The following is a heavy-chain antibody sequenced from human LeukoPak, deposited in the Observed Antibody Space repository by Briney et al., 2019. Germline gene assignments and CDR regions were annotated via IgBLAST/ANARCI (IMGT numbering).Heavy chain of an antibody. CDR1: GGSFNDYH. D-gene: IGHD4/OR15-4a*01. CDR3: ARRGPGATVDY. Sequence: SETLSLTCAVYGGSFNDYHWSWIRQPPGKGLEWIGEVNHSGRTNYNPSLKSRVTISQDTSKNQLSLKLRSVTAADTAVYFCARRGPGATVDYWGQGTLVTVSS. V-gene: IGHV4-34*01. CDR2: VNHSGRT. J-gene: IGHJ4*02.